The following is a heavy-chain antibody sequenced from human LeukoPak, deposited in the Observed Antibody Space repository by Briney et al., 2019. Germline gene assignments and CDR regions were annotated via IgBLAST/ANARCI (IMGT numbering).Heavy chain of an antibody. D-gene: IGHD1-26*01. V-gene: IGHV1-69*01. CDR1: GGTFSSYA. CDR3: ARARRWGGSYENWFDP. J-gene: IGHJ5*02. CDR2: IIPIFGTA. Sequence: SVKVSCKASGGTFSSYAISWVRQAPGQGLEWMGGIIPIFGTANYAQKFQGRVTITADESTSTAYMELSSLRSEDTAVYYWARARRWGGSYENWFDPWGQGTLVTVSS.